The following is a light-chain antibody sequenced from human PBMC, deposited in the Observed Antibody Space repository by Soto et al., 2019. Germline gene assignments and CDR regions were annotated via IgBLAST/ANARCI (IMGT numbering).Light chain of an antibody. CDR1: QSVSSY. CDR2: DAS. V-gene: IGKV3-11*01. J-gene: IGKJ2*01. CDR3: QQRSNWPGT. Sequence: EIVLTQSPATLSLSPGERATLSCRASQSVSSYLAWYQQKPGQAPRLLIYDASNRATGIPARFSGSGSGTDFTLIISSLEPEDFDVYYCQQRSNWPGTFVQGTKLEIK.